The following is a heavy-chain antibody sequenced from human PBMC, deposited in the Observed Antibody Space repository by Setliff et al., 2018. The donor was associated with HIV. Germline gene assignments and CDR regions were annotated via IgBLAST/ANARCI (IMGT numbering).Heavy chain of an antibody. CDR1: GGSISSSHY. CDR3: ARGDSTWPTQLLDV. J-gene: IGHJ6*04. CDR2: IYHSGSV. D-gene: IGHD2-2*01. Sequence: SETLSLTCAVSGGSISSSHYWSWVRQTPVKVLEWIGEIYHSGSVNHNPSLRSRVTMSVDKSKNHFSLRLSPVTAADTAVYYCARGDSTWPTQLLDVWGKGTTVTVSS. V-gene: IGHV4-4*02.